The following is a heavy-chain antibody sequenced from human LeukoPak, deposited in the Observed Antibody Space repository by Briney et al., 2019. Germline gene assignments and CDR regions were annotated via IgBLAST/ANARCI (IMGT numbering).Heavy chain of an antibody. CDR2: IIPTFGAA. D-gene: IGHD3-10*01. Sequence: SVKVSCKASGGTFSSYAISWVRQAPGQGLEWMGGIIPTFGAANYAQKFQGRVTITADESTSTAYMELSSLRSEDTAVYYCARSNTYYYGSGSYYNSFFDYWGQGTLVTVSS. V-gene: IGHV1-69*13. CDR3: ARSNTYYYGSGSYYNSFFDY. J-gene: IGHJ4*02. CDR1: GGTFSSYA.